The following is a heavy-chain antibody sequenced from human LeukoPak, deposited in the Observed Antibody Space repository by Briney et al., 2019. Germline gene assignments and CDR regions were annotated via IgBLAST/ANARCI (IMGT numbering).Heavy chain of an antibody. CDR1: GFTFSSYA. J-gene: IGHJ4*02. V-gene: IGHV3-30-3*01. CDR3: ARSDSSGVGY. D-gene: IGHD3-22*01. Sequence: GGSLRLSCAASGFTFSSYAMHWVRQAPGKGLEWEAVISYDGSNKYYADSVKGRFTISRDNSKNTLYLQMNSLRAEDTAVYYCARSDSSGVGYWGQGTLVTVSS. CDR2: ISYDGSNK.